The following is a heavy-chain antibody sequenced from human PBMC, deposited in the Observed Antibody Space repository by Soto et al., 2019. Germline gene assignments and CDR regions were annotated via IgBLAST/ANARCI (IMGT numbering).Heavy chain of an antibody. V-gene: IGHV4-4*07. J-gene: IGHJ4*02. Sequence: KPSETLSLTCTVSGGSISSYYWSWIRQPAGKGLEWIGRIYTSGSTNYNPSLKSRVTMSVDTSKNQFSLKLSSVTAADTAVYYCARDGSGYLRANYFDYWGQGTLVTVSS. D-gene: IGHD3-22*01. CDR1: GGSISSYY. CDR3: ARDGSGYLRANYFDY. CDR2: IYTSGST.